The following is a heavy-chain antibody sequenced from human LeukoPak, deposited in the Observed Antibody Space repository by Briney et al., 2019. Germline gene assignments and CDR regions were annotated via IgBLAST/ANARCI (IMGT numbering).Heavy chain of an antibody. D-gene: IGHD6-13*01. CDR3: ARDLMAYSSSWTGMANDY. V-gene: IGHV3-7*01. Sequence: GGSLRLSCAASGFTFSSYWMSWVRQAPGKGLEWVANIKQDGSDKYYVDSVKGRFTISRDNSKNSLYLQMNSLRAEDTAMYYCARDLMAYSSSWTGMANDYWGQGTLVTVSS. J-gene: IGHJ4*02. CDR2: IKQDGSDK. CDR1: GFTFSSYW.